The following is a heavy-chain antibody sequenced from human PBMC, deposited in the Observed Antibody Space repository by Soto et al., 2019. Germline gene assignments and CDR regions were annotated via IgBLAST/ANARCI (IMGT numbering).Heavy chain of an antibody. Sequence: QITLKESGPTLVKPTQTLTLTCTFSGISLTTSGVGVGWIRQPPGKALEWLALIYWNDDKHYSPSLRSRLTITRDTSKNHVVLTMTNMDPVDTSTYYCAHGAVASYYHSGLDVWGQGTPVTVSS. D-gene: IGHD6-19*01. J-gene: IGHJ6*02. V-gene: IGHV2-5*01. CDR1: GISLTTSGVG. CDR3: AHGAVASYYHSGLDV. CDR2: IYWNDDK.